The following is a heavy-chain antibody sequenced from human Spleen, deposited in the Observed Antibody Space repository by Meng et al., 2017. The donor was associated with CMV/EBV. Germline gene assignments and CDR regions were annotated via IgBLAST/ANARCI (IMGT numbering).Heavy chain of an antibody. CDR3: ARGPNFDY. J-gene: IGHJ4*02. CDR2: INHSGHT. V-gene: IGHV4-34*01. CDR1: GGSFSGYF. Sequence: TLSLTCGVYGGSFSGYFWSWIRQPPGRGLEWIGEINHSGHTDYNPSLKSRVTISIDTSKKQFFLQMNSVTAADTAVYYCARGPNFDYWGQGTVVTVSS.